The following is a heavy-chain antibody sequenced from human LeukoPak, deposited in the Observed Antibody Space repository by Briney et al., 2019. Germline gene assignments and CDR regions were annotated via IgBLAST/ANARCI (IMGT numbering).Heavy chain of an antibody. Sequence: GESLKISCKDSGYRFSSYWIAWVRQLPGKGLEYIGIIYPGDSDIRYSPSFQGQVTISADKSISTAYLQWSSLKASDTAMYYCARQEYCSGGSCYTWFDPWGQGTLVTVSS. CDR2: IYPGDSDI. D-gene: IGHD2-15*01. CDR1: GYRFSSYW. J-gene: IGHJ5*02. CDR3: ARQEYCSGGSCYTWFDP. V-gene: IGHV5-51*01.